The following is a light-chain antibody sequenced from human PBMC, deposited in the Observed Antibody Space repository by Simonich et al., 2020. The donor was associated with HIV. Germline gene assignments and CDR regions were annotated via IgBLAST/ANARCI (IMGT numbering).Light chain of an antibody. CDR1: SSDVGGYNY. CDR2: GVS. V-gene: IGLV2-14*01. Sequence: QSALTPPDSVSGSPGQSITISCTGTSSDVGGYNYVSWYQQHPGKAPKLMIYGVSKRPSGVATRFSGSKSGNTAYLTISGLQAEDEADYYCSSYTSSSTLVFGGGTKLTVL. J-gene: IGLJ3*02. CDR3: SSYTSSSTLV.